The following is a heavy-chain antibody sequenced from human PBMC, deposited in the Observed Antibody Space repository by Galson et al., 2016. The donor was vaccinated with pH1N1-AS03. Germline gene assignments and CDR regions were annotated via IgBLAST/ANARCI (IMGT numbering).Heavy chain of an antibody. CDR3: AKEGYNCNDGPFDGAFDI. V-gene: IGHV3-30*02. J-gene: IGHJ3*02. Sequence: SLRLSCAASLASGFTFSGYYMHWVRQAPGKGLEWVAFIRDDGGDKYYAESVKGRFTISRDNSKNTLYLQMNSLRAEDTAVYYCAKEGYNCNDGPFDGAFDIWGQGTMVTVSS. CDR1: GFTFSGYY. CDR2: IRDDGGDK. D-gene: IGHD1-20*01.